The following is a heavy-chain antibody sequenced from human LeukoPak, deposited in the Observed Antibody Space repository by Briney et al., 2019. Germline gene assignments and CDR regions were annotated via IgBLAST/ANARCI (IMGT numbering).Heavy chain of an antibody. D-gene: IGHD6-19*01. CDR2: INWNGGST. V-gene: IGHV3-20*04. Sequence: PGGSLRLSXAASGFTFADYGMSWVRQAPGKGLEWVSGINWNGGSTGYADSVKGRFTISRDNAKNSLYLQMNSLRAEDTALYYCARDMRGWYGYYFDYWGQGTLVTVSS. CDR1: GFTFADYG. CDR3: ARDMRGWYGYYFDY. J-gene: IGHJ4*02.